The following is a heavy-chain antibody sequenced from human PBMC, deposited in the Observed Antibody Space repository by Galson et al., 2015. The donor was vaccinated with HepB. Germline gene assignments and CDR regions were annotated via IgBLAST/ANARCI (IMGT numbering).Heavy chain of an antibody. CDR1: GFTFSSYG. CDR3: AKDDPTYSSGWDY. V-gene: IGHV3-30*18. J-gene: IGHJ4*02. CDR2: ISYDGSNK. D-gene: IGHD6-19*01. Sequence: SLRLSCAASGFTFSSYGMHWVRQAPGKGLEWVAVISYDGSNKYYADSVKGRFTISRDNSKNTLYLQMNSLRAEDTAVYYCAKDDPTYSSGWDYWGQGTLVTVSS.